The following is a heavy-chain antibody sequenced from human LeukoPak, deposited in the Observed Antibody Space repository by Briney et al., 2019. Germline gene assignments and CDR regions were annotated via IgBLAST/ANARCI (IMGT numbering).Heavy chain of an antibody. CDR2: IVKSGGST. CDR3: AKDWRYGTSGPDWYFDL. D-gene: IGHD1-7*01. CDR1: GFTFSDYA. J-gene: IGHJ2*01. Sequence: GGSLRLSCAAPGFTFSDYAMTWVRQAPGKGLEWVSAIVKSGGSTYADSVKGRFTISRDNSKNTLYLQMNSLRAEGTAVYYCAKDWRYGTSGPDWYFDLWGRGTLVTVSS. V-gene: IGHV3-23*01.